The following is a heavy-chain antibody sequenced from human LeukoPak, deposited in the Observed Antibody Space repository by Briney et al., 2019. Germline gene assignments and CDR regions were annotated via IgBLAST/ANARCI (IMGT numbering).Heavy chain of an antibody. CDR1: GLTFSSYG. J-gene: IGHJ4*02. D-gene: IGHD3-22*01. CDR2: IWSDGSNK. V-gene: IGHV3-33*01. Sequence: GGSLRLSCEASGLTFSSYGMHWVRQAPGKGLEWVAVIWSDGSNKYYADSVKGRFTISRDNAKNSLYLQMNSLRAEDTAVYYCARDRGYYDSSGLLGYWGQGTLVTVSS. CDR3: ARDRGYYDSSGLLGY.